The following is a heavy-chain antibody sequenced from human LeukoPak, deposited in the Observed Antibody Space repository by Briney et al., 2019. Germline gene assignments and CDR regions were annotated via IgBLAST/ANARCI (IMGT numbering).Heavy chain of an antibody. CDR1: GFTFSTYE. J-gene: IGHJ4*02. CDR3: AKNGPWYYDSSGYYYAYFDY. CDR2: ISASGNGRTI. D-gene: IGHD3-22*01. Sequence: GGSLRLSCAASGFTFSTYEMTWVRQAPGKGLEWVSYISASGNGRTIYYADSVKGRFTISRDNAKNSLYLQMNSLRAEDTAVYYCAKNGPWYYDSSGYYYAYFDYWGQGTLVTVSS. V-gene: IGHV3-48*03.